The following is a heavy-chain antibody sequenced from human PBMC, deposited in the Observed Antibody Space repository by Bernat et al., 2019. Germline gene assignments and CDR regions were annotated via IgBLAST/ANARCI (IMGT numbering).Heavy chain of an antibody. CDR2: ISYDGSNK. Sequence: VQLVESGGGVVQPGRSLRLSCAASGFTFSSYGIHWVRQAPGKGLEWVAVISYDGSNKYYADPVKGRFTISRDNSKNTLYLQMNSLRPEDTAVYYCAKDMGRSSGWWGRAFDIWGQGTMVTVSS. D-gene: IGHD6-19*01. CDR3: AKDMGRSSGWWGRAFDI. J-gene: IGHJ3*02. CDR1: GFTFSSYG. V-gene: IGHV3-30*18.